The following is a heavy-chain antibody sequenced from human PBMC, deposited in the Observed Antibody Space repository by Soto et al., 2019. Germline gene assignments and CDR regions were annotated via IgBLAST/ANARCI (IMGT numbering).Heavy chain of an antibody. CDR3: ARVLQLWLNAFDI. J-gene: IGHJ3*02. D-gene: IGHD5-18*01. Sequence: QVQLQESGPGLVKPSQTLSLTCTVSGGSISSGEYFWSWIRQPPEKGLEWIAYIYYSGSTYYNPSLKSRVTISVDTSKNQFSLKLSSVTAADTAVYYCARVLQLWLNAFDIWGQGTMVTVSS. CDR2: IYYSGST. V-gene: IGHV4-30-4*01. CDR1: GGSISSGEYF.